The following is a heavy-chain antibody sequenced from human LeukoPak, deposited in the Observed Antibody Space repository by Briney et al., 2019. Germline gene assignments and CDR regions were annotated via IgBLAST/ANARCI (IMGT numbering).Heavy chain of an antibody. Sequence: GGSLRLSCAASGFTFSSYWMTWVRQAPGKGLEWVSIIYRGGGNTHYADSVKGRFTISRDNSRNTLYLQMNSLRAEDTAVYYCAVGWTYDYWGQGTLVTVSS. CDR3: AVGWTYDY. J-gene: IGHJ4*02. CDR1: GFTFSSYW. D-gene: IGHD3/OR15-3a*01. V-gene: IGHV3-23*01. CDR2: IYRGGGNT.